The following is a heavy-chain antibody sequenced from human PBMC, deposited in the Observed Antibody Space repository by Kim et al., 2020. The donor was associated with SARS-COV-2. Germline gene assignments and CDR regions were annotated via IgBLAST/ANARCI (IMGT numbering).Heavy chain of an antibody. Sequence: SETLSLTCAVSGGSISRSNWWSWVRQPPGKGLEWIGEIYHSATTNYNPSLKSRVIISLDKSKNYFSLKMSSVTAADTAVYYCTSRRGDGDYLDAIHAFDIWGQGTRVTVSS. J-gene: IGHJ3*02. V-gene: IGHV4-4*02. CDR2: IYHSATT. D-gene: IGHD3-9*01. CDR3: TSRRGDGDYLDAIHAFDI. CDR1: GGSISRSNW.